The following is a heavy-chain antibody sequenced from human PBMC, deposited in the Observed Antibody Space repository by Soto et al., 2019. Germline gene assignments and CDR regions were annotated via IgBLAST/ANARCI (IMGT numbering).Heavy chain of an antibody. Sequence: PSDTLSLTCTVSGGSISVGGYYWSWIRQHPGKGLEWIGYIYYSGSTYYNPSLKSRVTISVDTSKNQFSLKLSSVTAADTAVYYCASRRDGYNYFDYWGQGTLVTVSS. J-gene: IGHJ4*02. CDR3: ASRRDGYNYFDY. V-gene: IGHV4-31*03. CDR2: IYYSGST. CDR1: GGSISVGGYY. D-gene: IGHD5-12*01.